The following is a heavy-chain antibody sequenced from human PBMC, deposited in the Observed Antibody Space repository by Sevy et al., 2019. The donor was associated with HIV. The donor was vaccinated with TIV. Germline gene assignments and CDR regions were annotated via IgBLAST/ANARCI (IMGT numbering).Heavy chain of an antibody. CDR3: ARAQQVTMLVVIGGLYFDL. Sequence: GGSLRLSCAASGFTFSSYEMNWVRQAPGKGLEWVSYISSSGSTKKYADSVKGRFTISRDNAKNSLYLEMNSLRAEDTAVYYCARAQQVTMLVVIGGLYFDLWGQGTLVTVSS. CDR2: ISSSGSTK. D-gene: IGHD2-21*01. CDR1: GFTFSSYE. J-gene: IGHJ4*02. V-gene: IGHV3-48*03.